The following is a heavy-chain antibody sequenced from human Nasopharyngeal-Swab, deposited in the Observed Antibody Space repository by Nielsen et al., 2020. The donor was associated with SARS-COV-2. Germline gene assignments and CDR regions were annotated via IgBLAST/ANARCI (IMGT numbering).Heavy chain of an antibody. CDR3: ARDMISGPPDYFDH. D-gene: IGHD3/OR15-3a*01. V-gene: IGHV3-30-3*01. J-gene: IGHJ4*02. CDR2: TSADESHK. CDR1: GFTHAYV. Sequence: GGSLRLSCTAPGFTHAYVMHWVRRAPGKGLEWVAVTSADESHKYCAAGSVKDRFTISRDNSRNTLYLQMNSLTSEDTAMYYCARDMISGPPDYFDHWGQGTLVTVSS.